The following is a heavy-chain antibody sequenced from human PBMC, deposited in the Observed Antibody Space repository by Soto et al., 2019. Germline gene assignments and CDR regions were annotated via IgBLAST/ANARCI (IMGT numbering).Heavy chain of an antibody. CDR1: GFSLSSYA. J-gene: IGHJ4*02. V-gene: IGHV3-33*01. Sequence: QVQLVESGGGVVQPGRSLRISCAASGFSLSSYAMHWVRQAPGKGLEWVAVIWYDGSNKYYTDSVKGRFTISRDNSKNTLYLQMNSLRAEDTALYYCARGGPAVTRGKGDYWGQGTLVTVSS. CDR2: IWYDGSNK. D-gene: IGHD4-17*01. CDR3: ARGGPAVTRGKGDY.